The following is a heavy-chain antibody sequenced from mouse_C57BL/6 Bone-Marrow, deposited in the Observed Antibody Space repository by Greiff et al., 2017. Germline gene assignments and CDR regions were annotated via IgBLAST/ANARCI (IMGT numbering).Heavy chain of an antibody. V-gene: IGHV1-18*01. CDR1: GYTFTDYN. J-gene: IGHJ2*01. CDR3: ALLLRGFDY. D-gene: IGHD1-1*01. Sequence: VQLKQSGPELVKPGASVKIPCKASGYTFTDYNMDWVKQSHGKSLEWIGDINPNNGGTIYNQKFKGKVTLTVDKSSSTAYMELRSLTSEDTAVYYCALLLRGFDYWGQGTTLTVSS. CDR2: INPNNGGT.